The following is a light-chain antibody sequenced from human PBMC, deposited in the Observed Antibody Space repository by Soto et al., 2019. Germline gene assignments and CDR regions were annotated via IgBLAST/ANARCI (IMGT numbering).Light chain of an antibody. J-gene: IGLJ2*01. CDR3: GSYAGTKNFVV. Sequence: QSALTQPPSASGSPGQSVTISCTGTSSDIGVYDYVSWYQRHPGKAPKLVIYDVTKRPSGVPDRFSGSKSGNMASLTVSGLQAEDEADYFCGSYAGTKNFVVFGGGTKVTVL. V-gene: IGLV2-8*01. CDR1: SSDIGVYDY. CDR2: DVT.